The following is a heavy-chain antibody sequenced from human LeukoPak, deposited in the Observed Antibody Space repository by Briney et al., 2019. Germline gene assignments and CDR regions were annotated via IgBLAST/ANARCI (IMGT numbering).Heavy chain of an antibody. Sequence: GGSLRLSCAASGFTVSNNYMSWVRQAPGKGLELVANIKQDRSEKYYVDSVKGRFTISRDNAKNSLYLQMNSLRAEDTAVYYCARLREIPVFGVVTKSTSYFDYWGQGTLVTVSS. CDR1: GFTVSNNY. D-gene: IGHD3-3*01. CDR2: IKQDRSEK. V-gene: IGHV3-7*01. J-gene: IGHJ4*02. CDR3: ARLREIPVFGVVTKSTSYFDY.